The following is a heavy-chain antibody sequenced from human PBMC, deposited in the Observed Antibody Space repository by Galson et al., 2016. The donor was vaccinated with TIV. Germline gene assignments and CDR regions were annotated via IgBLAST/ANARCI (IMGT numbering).Heavy chain of an antibody. CDR1: GGSISSFH. V-gene: IGHV4-59*08. CDR3: ARAPYGENWYFDL. J-gene: IGHJ2*01. CDR2: IYYSGNTNY. Sequence: LSLTCSVSGGSISSFHWSWIRPPPGRGLEWIGYIYYSGNTNYNYNPSLESRVTMSVDTSKTQLSLDLSSVTAADTAVYFCARAPYGENWYFDLWGRGTLVTVSS. D-gene: IGHD3-10*01.